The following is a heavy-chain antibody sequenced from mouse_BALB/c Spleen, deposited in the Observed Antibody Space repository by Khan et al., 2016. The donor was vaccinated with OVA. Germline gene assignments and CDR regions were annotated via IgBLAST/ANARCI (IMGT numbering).Heavy chain of an antibody. J-gene: IGHJ2*01. V-gene: IGHV9-3-1*01. CDR3: TRFHGGY. Sequence: VQLQESGPELKKPGETVKISCKASGYTFTDYVMNWVKQSPGKGLKWMGWINTYTGKPTYADDFKGRFAFSLETSASTAYLQINSLKNEDTATYFCTRFHGGYWGQGTTLTVSS. CDR2: INTYTGKP. CDR1: GYTFTDYV.